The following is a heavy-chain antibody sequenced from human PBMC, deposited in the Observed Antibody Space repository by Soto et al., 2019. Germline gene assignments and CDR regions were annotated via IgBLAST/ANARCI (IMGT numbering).Heavy chain of an antibody. Sequence: GSLRLSCAASGFTSSTYAMSWVRQAPGKGLEWVSGITGSGDRTYYADSVKGRLTISRDNSKNTLYLQVNSLRVEDTAVYYCARHLDYYGLGSYKGGTFRDWGQGTLVTVSS. CDR3: ARHLDYYGLGSYKGGTFRD. CDR1: GFTSSTYA. J-gene: IGHJ4*02. D-gene: IGHD3-10*01. CDR2: ITGSGDRT. V-gene: IGHV3-23*01.